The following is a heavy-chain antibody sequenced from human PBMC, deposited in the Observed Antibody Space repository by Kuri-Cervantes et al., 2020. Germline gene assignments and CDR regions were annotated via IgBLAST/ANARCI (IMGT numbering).Heavy chain of an antibody. CDR3: AGTSMVRGVIRYHYYYYGMDV. Sequence: SETLSLTCTVSGGSISSYYWSWIRQPPGKGLEWIGYIYYSGSTNYNPSLKSRVTISVDTSKNQFSLKLSSVTAADTAVYYCAGTSMVRGVIRYHYYYYGMDVWGQGTTVTVSS. CDR2: IYYSGST. J-gene: IGHJ6*01. V-gene: IGHV4-59*01. D-gene: IGHD3-10*01. CDR1: GGSISSYY.